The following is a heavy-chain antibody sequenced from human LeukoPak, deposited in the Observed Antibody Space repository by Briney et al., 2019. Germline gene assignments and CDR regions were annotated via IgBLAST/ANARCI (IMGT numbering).Heavy chain of an antibody. V-gene: IGHV4-34*01. CDR2: INHSGST. CDR1: GGSFSGYY. Sequence: SETLSLSCAVYGGSFSGYYWSWIRQPPGKGLEWIGEINHSGSTNYNPSLKSRVTISVDTSKNQFSLKLSSVTAADTAVYYCARKEQWLPHDAFDIWGQGTMVTVSS. D-gene: IGHD6-19*01. J-gene: IGHJ3*02. CDR3: ARKEQWLPHDAFDI.